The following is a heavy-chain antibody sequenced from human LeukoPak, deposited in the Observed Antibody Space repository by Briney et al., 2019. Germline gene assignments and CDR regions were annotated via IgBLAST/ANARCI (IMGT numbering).Heavy chain of an antibody. CDR3: AKARVGATDFDY. Sequence: QPGGSLLLSCAASGFTFSSYAMSWVRQAPGKGLEWVSAISGSGGSTYYADSVKGRFTISRDNSKNTLYLQMNSLRAEDTAVYYCAKARVGATDFDYWGQGTLVTVSS. CDR1: GFTFSSYA. CDR2: ISGSGGST. V-gene: IGHV3-23*01. J-gene: IGHJ4*02. D-gene: IGHD1-26*01.